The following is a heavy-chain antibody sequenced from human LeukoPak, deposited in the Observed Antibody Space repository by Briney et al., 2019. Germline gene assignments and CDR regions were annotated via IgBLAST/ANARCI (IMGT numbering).Heavy chain of an antibody. J-gene: IGHJ3*02. CDR2: IYSGGST. Sequence: GGSLRLSCAASGFTVSSNYMNWVRQAPGKGLEWVSVIYSGGSTYYADSVKGRFTISRDNSKNTLYLQMNSLRAEDTAVYYCARGDYGDFGAFDIWGQGTLVTVSS. D-gene: IGHD4-17*01. CDR1: GFTVSSNY. V-gene: IGHV3-53*01. CDR3: ARGDYGDFGAFDI.